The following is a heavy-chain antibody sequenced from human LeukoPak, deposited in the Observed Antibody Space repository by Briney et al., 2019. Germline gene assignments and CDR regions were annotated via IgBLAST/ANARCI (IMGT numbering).Heavy chain of an antibody. CDR3: ARGYCSSTSCYSAYYYYMDV. J-gene: IGHJ6*03. V-gene: IGHV1-2*02. CDR2: INPNSGGT. Sequence: ASVKVSCKASGYTFTGYYMHWVRQAPGQGLEWMGWINPNSGGTSYAQKFQGRVTMTRDTSISTAYMELSRLRSDDTAVYYCARGYCSSTSCYSAYYYYMDVWGKGTTVTVSS. CDR1: GYTFTGYY. D-gene: IGHD2-2*01.